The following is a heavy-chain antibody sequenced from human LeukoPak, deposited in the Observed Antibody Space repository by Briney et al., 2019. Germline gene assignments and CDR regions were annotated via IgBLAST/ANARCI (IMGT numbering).Heavy chain of an antibody. D-gene: IGHD2-15*01. CDR3: ARQRGYCSGGSCYGMFDY. J-gene: IGHJ4*02. CDR2: SHTGIT. V-gene: IGHV4-38-2*01. CDR1: GYSISSGYY. Sequence: SQTLSLTRAVSGYSISSGYYWGWIRQPPGKGLEWIVISHTGITYYNPSLKSRVTISVDTSKNQFSLKLTSVTAADTAVYYCARQRGYCSGGSCYGMFDYWGQGTLVTVSS.